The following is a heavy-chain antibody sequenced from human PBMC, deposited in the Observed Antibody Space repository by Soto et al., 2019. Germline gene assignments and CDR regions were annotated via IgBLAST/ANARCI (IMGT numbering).Heavy chain of an antibody. CDR1: GYSFTSYW. J-gene: IGHJ6*02. CDR2: IDPSDSYT. D-gene: IGHD2-2*01. CDR3: ARQDIVVVPAATLYYHYLLAV. Sequence: PGESLKISCKGSGYSFTSYWISWVRQMPGKGLEWMGRIDPSDSYTNYSPSFQGHVTISADKSISTAYLQWSSLKASDTAMYYCARQDIVVVPAATLYYHYLLAVWGQGTTVTVSS. V-gene: IGHV5-10-1*01.